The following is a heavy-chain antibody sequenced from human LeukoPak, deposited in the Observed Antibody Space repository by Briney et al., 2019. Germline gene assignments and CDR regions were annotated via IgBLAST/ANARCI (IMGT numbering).Heavy chain of an antibody. CDR3: ARDKSSSDDSSGYYFEY. CDR1: GFTFSSYS. J-gene: IGHJ4*02. V-gene: IGHV3-7*01. D-gene: IGHD3-22*01. CDR2: IKQDGGEE. Sequence: GGSLRLSCAASGFTFSSYSMSWVRQAPGEGLEWVAHIKQDGGEENYVGSVKGRFTVSRDNAKNSVLLQMNSLRAEDTAVYYCARDKSSSDDSSGYYFEYWGQGTLVTVSS.